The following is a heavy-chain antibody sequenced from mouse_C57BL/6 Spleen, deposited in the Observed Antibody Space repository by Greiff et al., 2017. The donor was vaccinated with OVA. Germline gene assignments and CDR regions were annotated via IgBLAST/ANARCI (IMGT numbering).Heavy chain of an antibody. D-gene: IGHD1-1*01. J-gene: IGHJ1*03. CDR1: GYTFTSYW. CDR2: IDPSDSYT. CDR3: ASPYGSSLHWYFDV. V-gene: IGHV1-69*01. Sequence: VQLQQPGAELVMPGASVKLSCKASGYTFTSYWMHWVKQRPGQGLEWIGEIDPSDSYTNYNQKFKGKSTLTVDKSSSTAYMQLSSLTSEDSAVYYCASPYGSSLHWYFDVWGTGTTVTVSS.